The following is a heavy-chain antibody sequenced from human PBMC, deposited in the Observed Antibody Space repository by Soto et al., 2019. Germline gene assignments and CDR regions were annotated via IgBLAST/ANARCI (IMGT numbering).Heavy chain of an antibody. Sequence: PSETLSLTCAISGDSVSSNSAAWNWIRQSPSRGLEWLGRTYYRSKWYNDYAVSVKSRITINPDTSKNQFSLQLNSVTPEDTAVYYCARAHDVAGTEGDYYYYGMDVWGQGATVTVSS. CDR2: TYYRSKWYN. D-gene: IGHD6-19*01. CDR3: ARAHDVAGTEGDYYYYGMDV. J-gene: IGHJ6*02. V-gene: IGHV6-1*01. CDR1: GDSVSSNSAA.